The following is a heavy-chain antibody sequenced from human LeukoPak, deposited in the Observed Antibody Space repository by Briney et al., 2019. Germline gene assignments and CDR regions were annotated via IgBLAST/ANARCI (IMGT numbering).Heavy chain of an antibody. Sequence: GGSLRLSCAASGFTFTIFGLNWVRQAPGKGPEWVSYIDARSGITHYADSVQGRFTISRDNAKESVFLQMNSLRADDTAVYYCARTYDFGRGPPGDAFDNWGPGTLVIVSS. CDR3: ARTYDFGRGPPGDAFDN. CDR2: IDARSGIT. D-gene: IGHD3-3*01. J-gene: IGHJ3*02. V-gene: IGHV3-48*01. CDR1: GFTFTIFG.